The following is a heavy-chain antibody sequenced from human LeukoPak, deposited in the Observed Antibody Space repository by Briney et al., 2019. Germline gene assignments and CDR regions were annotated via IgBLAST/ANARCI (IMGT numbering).Heavy chain of an antibody. CDR2: IRYDGNNK. CDR1: GFTFSNYG. CDR3: VKDNPLDY. Sequence: GGSLRLSCGASGFTFSNYGMLWVRQAPGKGLDWVAFIRYDGNNKLYADSVKGRFTISRDSSKNTLYLHINSLRAEDTAVYYCVKDNPLDYWGQGTLVIVSS. D-gene: IGHD1-14*01. V-gene: IGHV3-30*02. J-gene: IGHJ4*02.